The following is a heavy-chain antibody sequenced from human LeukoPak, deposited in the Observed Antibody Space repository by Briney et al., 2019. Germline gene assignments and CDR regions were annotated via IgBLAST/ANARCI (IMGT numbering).Heavy chain of an antibody. D-gene: IGHD5-12*01. Sequence: AESLQISCKGSGYIFTSYWISRGRHLARESREWMGRIDTSDSNTNYNPSFESDVTTSAKKTISTAYQQWISSKASDTAMYYCARRGGYDFQDAFDIWGQGTMVTVSS. CDR3: ARRGGYDFQDAFDI. J-gene: IGHJ3*02. CDR1: GYIFTSYW. CDR2: IDTSDSNT. V-gene: IGHV5-10-1*01.